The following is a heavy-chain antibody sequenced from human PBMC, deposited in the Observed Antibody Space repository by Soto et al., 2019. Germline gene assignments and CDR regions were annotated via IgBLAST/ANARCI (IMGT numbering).Heavy chain of an antibody. CDR1: GGSISGHY. CDR2: IYFSGST. V-gene: IGHV4-59*11. CDR3: ARTDPAGWFDP. J-gene: IGHJ5*02. Sequence: PSETLSLTCTVSGGSISGHYWSWIRQPPGKGLEWIGYIYFSGSTNYNPSLKSRVTISIDTSKNQFSLNLRSLAATDTAVYYCARTDPAGWFDPWGQGTLVTV.